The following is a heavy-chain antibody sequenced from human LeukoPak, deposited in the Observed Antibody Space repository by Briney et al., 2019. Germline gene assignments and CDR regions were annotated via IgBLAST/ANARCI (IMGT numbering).Heavy chain of an antibody. CDR1: GFTVSSNY. Sequence: GGSLRLSCAASGFTVSSNYMSWVRQAPGKGLEWVSVLYSGGSIYYAESVKGRFTISRVNSRNTLYLQMNSLRAEDTAVYYCARGTYYDSSGYHFDYWGQGTLVTVSS. CDR3: ARGTYYDSSGYHFDY. D-gene: IGHD3-22*01. V-gene: IGHV3-53*01. CDR2: LYSGGSI. J-gene: IGHJ4*02.